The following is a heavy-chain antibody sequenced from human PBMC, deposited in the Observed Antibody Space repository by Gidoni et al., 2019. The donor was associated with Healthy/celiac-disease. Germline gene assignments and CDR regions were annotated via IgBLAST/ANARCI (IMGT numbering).Heavy chain of an antibody. J-gene: IGHJ4*02. Sequence: EVQLVVSGGGLVQPGGSLRLAWPASGFPFSTYERNWVRQAPGKGLEWVSYISSSGRTIYYADSVKGRFTISRDNAKNALYLQMNSLRAEDTAVYYCARAPTLPWGYRSPFDYWGQGTMVTVSS. CDR3: ARAPTLPWGYRSPFDY. D-gene: IGHD5-12*01. CDR2: ISSSGRTI. V-gene: IGHV3-48*03. CDR1: GFPFSTYE.